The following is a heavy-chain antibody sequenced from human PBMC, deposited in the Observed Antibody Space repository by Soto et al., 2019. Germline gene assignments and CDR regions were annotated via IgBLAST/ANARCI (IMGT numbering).Heavy chain of an antibody. Sequence: QVQLQESGPGLVKPSETLSLTCTVSGGSISTFYWSWIWQPPGKGLEWIGYIYASGTPNYNPSLKSPVTISIDTSKNQFSLKLSSVTAADTAVYYCARNSGSYSPFYYGMDVWGQGTTVTVSS. CDR3: ARNSGSYSPFYYGMDV. D-gene: IGHD1-26*01. V-gene: IGHV4-59*01. CDR1: GGSISTFY. J-gene: IGHJ6*02. CDR2: IYASGTP.